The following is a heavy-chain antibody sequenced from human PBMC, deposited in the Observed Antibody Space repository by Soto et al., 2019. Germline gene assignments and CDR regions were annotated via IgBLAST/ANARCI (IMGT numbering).Heavy chain of an antibody. CDR2: INTGNGTT. CDR3: ASNAFDY. D-gene: IGHD2-8*01. Sequence: QVQFVQSGAEVKKPGASVRVSCKTSGFIFTDYPIHWVRQAPGRGLEWVAWINTGNGTTRYSPRLRXRXXLTRDTSASTAYMELTSLRFEDTGLYYCASNAFDYWGQGTLVAVSP. V-gene: IGHV1-3*04. CDR1: GFIFTDYP. J-gene: IGHJ4*02.